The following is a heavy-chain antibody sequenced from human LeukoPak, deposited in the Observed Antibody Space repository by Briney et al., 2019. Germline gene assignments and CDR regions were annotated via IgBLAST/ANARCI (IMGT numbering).Heavy chain of an antibody. CDR3: ARKYYYDSSGPIDY. Sequence: SETLSLTCTVSGGSISSSDYYWGWVRQPPGKGLEWIGSIYYSGSTYYNPSLKSRLTISVDTSKNQFSLKLSSVTAADTAVYYCARKYYYDSSGPIDYWGQGTLVTVSS. J-gene: IGHJ4*02. D-gene: IGHD3-22*01. V-gene: IGHV4-39*01. CDR2: IYYSGST. CDR1: GGSISSSDYY.